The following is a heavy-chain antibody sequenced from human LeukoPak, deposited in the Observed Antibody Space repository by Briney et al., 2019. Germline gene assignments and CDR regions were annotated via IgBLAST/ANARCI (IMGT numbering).Heavy chain of an antibody. D-gene: IGHD6-19*01. J-gene: IGHJ4*02. Sequence: SETLSLTCTVSGDSISSSSYYWGWIRQPPGKGLEWIGTIYYSGSTYYNPSLEGRVTISIDTSKNQFSLKLNSVTAADTAVYYCARVLPQWLARYYFDYWGQGTLVTVSS. CDR3: ARVLPQWLARYYFDY. V-gene: IGHV4-39*01. CDR2: IYYSGST. CDR1: GDSISSSSYY.